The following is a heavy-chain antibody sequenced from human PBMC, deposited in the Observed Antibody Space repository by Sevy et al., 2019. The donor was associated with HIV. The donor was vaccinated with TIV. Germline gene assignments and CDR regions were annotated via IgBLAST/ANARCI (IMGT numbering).Heavy chain of an antibody. Sequence: GGSLRLSCAASGFTFDDYAMHWVRQAPGKGLEWVSGISWNSGNIDDADSVKGRFNISSDNAKNSLYLQMNSQGAEDTALYHCANDRASGNYYERHNYYYGMDVWGQGTTVTVSS. D-gene: IGHD3-10*01. J-gene: IGHJ6*02. CDR2: ISWNSGNI. CDR3: ANDRASGNYYERHNYYYGMDV. V-gene: IGHV3-9*01. CDR1: GFTFDDYA.